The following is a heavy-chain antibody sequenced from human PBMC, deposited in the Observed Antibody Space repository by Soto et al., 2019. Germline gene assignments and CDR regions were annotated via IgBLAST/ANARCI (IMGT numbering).Heavy chain of an antibody. CDR3: AHRPVKWGGELFNWFEP. CDR2: IYWNDDK. Sequence: QITLRESGPTLVKPTQTLTLTCTFSGFSLTSGEGVGWIRQPPGKALEWLAAIYWNDDKRYSPSLQNRLTIAKDTSKNQVVLTMTNMDPVDTATYFCAHRPVKWGGELFNWFEPWCQGTLVTVSS. D-gene: IGHD1-26*01. J-gene: IGHJ5*02. CDR1: GFSLTSGEG. V-gene: IGHV2-5*01.